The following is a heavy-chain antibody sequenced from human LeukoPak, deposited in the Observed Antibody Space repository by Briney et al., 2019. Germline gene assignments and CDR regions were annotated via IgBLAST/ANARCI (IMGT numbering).Heavy chain of an antibody. CDR2: ISYDGSNK. V-gene: IGHV3-30-3*01. CDR3: AAPHEDY. Sequence: PGGSLRLSCAASGFTFSSYAMHWVRQAPGKGLEWVAVISYDGSNKHYADSVKGRFTISRDNSKNTLYLQMNSLRAEDTAVYYCAAPHEDYWGQGTLVTVSS. J-gene: IGHJ4*02. CDR1: GFTFSSYA.